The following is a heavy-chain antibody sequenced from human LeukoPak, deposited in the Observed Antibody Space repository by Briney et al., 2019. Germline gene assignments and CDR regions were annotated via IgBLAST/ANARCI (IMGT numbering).Heavy chain of an antibody. J-gene: IGHJ2*01. CDR3: ARVLNDWYFDL. CDR1: GVSISSYF. CDR2: IYYSGST. Sequence: SETLSLTCSVSGVSISSYFWTWIRQPPGKGLEWIGYIYYSGSTNYNPPLKSRVTMSVDTSKSQFSLKLSSVTAADTAVCYYARVLNDWYFDLWGRGTLVIVSS. V-gene: IGHV4-59*01.